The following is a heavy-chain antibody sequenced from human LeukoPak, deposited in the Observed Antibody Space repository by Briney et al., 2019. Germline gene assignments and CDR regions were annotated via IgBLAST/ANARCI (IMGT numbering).Heavy chain of an antibody. V-gene: IGHV3-21*01. J-gene: IGHJ4*02. CDR3: ARDPGSSSYADY. CDR1: GFTFSSYT. D-gene: IGHD6-13*01. CDR2: ISSSSSYI. Sequence: RGSLRLSCAASGFTFSSYTMNWVRQAPGKGLEWVSSISSSSSYIYYADSVKGRFTISRDNAKNSLYLQMNSLRAEDTAVYYCARDPGSSSYADYWGQGTLVTVSS.